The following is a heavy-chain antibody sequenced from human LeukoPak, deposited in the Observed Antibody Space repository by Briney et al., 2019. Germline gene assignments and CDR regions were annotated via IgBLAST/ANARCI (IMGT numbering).Heavy chain of an antibody. Sequence: SETLSLTCAVYGGSFSGYYWSWIRQPPGKGLEWIGEINHSGSTNYNPSLKSRVTISVDTPKNQFSLKLSSVTAADTAVYYCARGRITIFGVVIMGFDYWGQGTLVTVSS. CDR2: INHSGST. CDR1: GGSFSGYY. J-gene: IGHJ4*02. V-gene: IGHV4-34*01. D-gene: IGHD3-3*01. CDR3: ARGRITIFGVVIMGFDY.